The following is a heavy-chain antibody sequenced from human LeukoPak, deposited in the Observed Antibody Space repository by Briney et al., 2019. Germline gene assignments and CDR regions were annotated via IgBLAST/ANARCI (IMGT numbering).Heavy chain of an antibody. CDR1: GFTFSSYS. D-gene: IGHD6-19*01. CDR3: ARAAVAGTIY. Sequence: GGSLRLFCAASGFTFSSYSMNWVRQAPGKGLEWVSSISSSSSYIYYADSVKGRSTISRDNAKNSLYLQMTSLRADDTAVYYCARAAVAGTIYWGQGTLVTVSS. CDR2: ISSSSSYI. J-gene: IGHJ4*02. V-gene: IGHV3-21*01.